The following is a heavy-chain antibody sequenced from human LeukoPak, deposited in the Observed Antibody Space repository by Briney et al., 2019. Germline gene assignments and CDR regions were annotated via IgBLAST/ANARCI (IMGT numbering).Heavy chain of an antibody. Sequence: GASVKVSCKASGYTFTGYYMHWVRQAPGQGLEWMGWINPNSGGTNYAQKFQGRVTMTRDTSISTAYMELSRLRSDDTAVYYCARGFNVNIVVVPAATRKKGFDPWGQGTLVTVSS. CDR3: ARGFNVNIVVVPAATRKKGFDP. CDR1: GYTFTGYY. CDR2: INPNSGGT. D-gene: IGHD2-2*01. V-gene: IGHV1-2*02. J-gene: IGHJ5*02.